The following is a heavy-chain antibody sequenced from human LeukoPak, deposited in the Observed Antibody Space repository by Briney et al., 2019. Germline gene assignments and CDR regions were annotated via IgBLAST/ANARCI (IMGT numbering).Heavy chain of an antibody. CDR1: GFTFSSYG. D-gene: IGHD6-6*01. CDR2: IWYDGSNK. V-gene: IGHV3-33*06. Sequence: PGRSLRLSCAASGFTFSSYGMHWVRQAPGKGLEWVAVIWYDGSNKYYADSVKGRFTISRDNSKNTLYLQMNSLRAEDTAVYYCAKVSSSSTHYYYYMDVWGKGTTVTVSS. J-gene: IGHJ6*03. CDR3: AKVSSSSTHYYYYMDV.